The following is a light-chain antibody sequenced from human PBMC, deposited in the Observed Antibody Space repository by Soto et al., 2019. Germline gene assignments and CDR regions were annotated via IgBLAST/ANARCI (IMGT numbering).Light chain of an antibody. V-gene: IGKV3-20*01. Sequence: ENELTQSPGTLSLSAGERATLTCRASQSVSSYLTWYQQKPGQAPRLLISGASRRATGIPDRFSGSGSGTDFTLTISRLEPEDFALYYCQQYSTSPITFGQGTRLEIK. J-gene: IGKJ5*01. CDR2: GAS. CDR3: QQYSTSPIT. CDR1: QSVSSY.